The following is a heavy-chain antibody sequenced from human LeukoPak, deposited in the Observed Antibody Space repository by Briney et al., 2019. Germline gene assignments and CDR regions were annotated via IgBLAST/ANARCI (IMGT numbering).Heavy chain of an antibody. CDR1: GFTFSSYA. J-gene: IGHJ3*02. D-gene: IGHD2-15*01. CDR2: INGGGGST. Sequence: GGSLRLSCAASGFTFSSYAMHWVRQAPGKGLEWVSAINGGGGSTYYADSVKGRFTISRDNSKSTLYLQMNSLRAEDTAVYYCAKGGVVHAFNIWGQGTMVTVSS. CDR3: AKGGVVHAFNI. V-gene: IGHV3-23*01.